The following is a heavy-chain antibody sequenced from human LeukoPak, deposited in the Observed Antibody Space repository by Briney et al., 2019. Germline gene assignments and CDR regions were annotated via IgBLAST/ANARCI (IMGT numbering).Heavy chain of an antibody. CDR1: GFTVSSNY. Sequence: PGGSLRLSCAASGFTVSSNYMSWVRQAPGKGLEWVSVIYSGGSTYYADSVKGRFTISRDNSKNTLYLQMNSLRAEDTAVYYCAKDTGYSSSVYDYWGQGTLVTVSS. J-gene: IGHJ4*02. D-gene: IGHD6-13*01. CDR2: IYSGGST. V-gene: IGHV3-66*01. CDR3: AKDTGYSSSVYDY.